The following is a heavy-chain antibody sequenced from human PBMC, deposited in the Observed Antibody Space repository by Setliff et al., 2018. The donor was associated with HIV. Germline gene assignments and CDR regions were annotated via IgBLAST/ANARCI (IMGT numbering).Heavy chain of an antibody. Sequence: GGPVKVSCKASGYTFSSYGISWVRQAPGQGLEWMGWISGFNGKINYAENFQGRVTLTTDSSASTAHMELWSLTSDDTAVYYCARDLGGEHDYADPAYMDVWGKGTTVTVSS. CDR3: ARDLGGEHDYADPAYMDV. CDR1: GYTFSSYG. CDR2: ISGFNGKI. J-gene: IGHJ6*03. D-gene: IGHD4-17*01. V-gene: IGHV1-18*01.